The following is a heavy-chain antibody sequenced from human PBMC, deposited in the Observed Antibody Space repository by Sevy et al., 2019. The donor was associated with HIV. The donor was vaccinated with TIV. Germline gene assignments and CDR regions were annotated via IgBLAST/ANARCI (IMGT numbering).Heavy chain of an antibody. CDR1: GFTFDYYA. CDR2: ISWNSGNI. D-gene: IGHD5-18*01. J-gene: IGHJ3*02. CDR3: AKGGIQLWSYAFDI. Sequence: GGSLRLSCVASGFTFDYYAMHWVRQAPGKGLEWVSGISWNSGNIGYADSVKGRFTISRDNAKNSLYLQMNSLRAEDMALYYCAKGGIQLWSYAFDIWGQGTMVTVSS. V-gene: IGHV3-9*03.